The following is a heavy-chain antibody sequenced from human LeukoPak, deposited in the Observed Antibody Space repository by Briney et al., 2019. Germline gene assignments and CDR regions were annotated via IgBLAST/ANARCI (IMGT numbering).Heavy chain of an antibody. CDR3: ARLNFHEYYYDSSGYYYFDY. D-gene: IGHD3-22*01. J-gene: IGHJ4*02. V-gene: IGHV4-59*08. CDR1: GGSISSYY. Sequence: DPSETLSLTCTVSGGSISSYYWSWIRQPPGKGLEWIGYIYYSGSTNSNPSLKSRVTISVDTSKNQFSLKLSSVTAADTAVYYCARLNFHEYYYDSSGYYYFDYWGQGTLVTVSS. CDR2: IYYSGST.